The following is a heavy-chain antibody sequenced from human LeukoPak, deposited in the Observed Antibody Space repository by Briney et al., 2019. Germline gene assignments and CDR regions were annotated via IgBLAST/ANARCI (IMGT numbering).Heavy chain of an antibody. CDR1: GGSISSSSYY. D-gene: IGHD5-18*01. J-gene: IGHJ4*02. CDR2: IYYSGST. Sequence: SETLSPTCTVSGGSISSSSYYWGWIRQPPGKGLEWIGSIYYSGSTYYNPSLKSRVTISVDTSKNQFSLKLSSVTAADTAVYYCARLRVPYSYGYDYWGQGTLVTVSS. V-gene: IGHV4-39*01. CDR3: ARLRVPYSYGYDY.